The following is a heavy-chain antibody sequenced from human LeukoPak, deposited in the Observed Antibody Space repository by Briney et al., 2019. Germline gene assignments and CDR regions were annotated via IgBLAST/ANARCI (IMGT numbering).Heavy chain of an antibody. CDR1: GFIFSTYA. D-gene: IGHD3/OR15-3a*01. Sequence: GGSLRPSCAASGFIFSTYAMHWVRQAPGKGLEWVALISYNGNNKYYADSVKGRFTISRDNSKNTLYLQMNSLRTEDTAVYYCARDWTDYFDYWGQGTLVTVSS. CDR3: ARDWTDYFDY. V-gene: IGHV3-30-3*01. J-gene: IGHJ4*02. CDR2: ISYNGNNK.